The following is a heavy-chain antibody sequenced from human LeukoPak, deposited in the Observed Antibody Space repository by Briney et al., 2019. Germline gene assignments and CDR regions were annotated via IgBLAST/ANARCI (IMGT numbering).Heavy chain of an antibody. J-gene: IGHJ4*02. CDR1: GYTFTSYW. D-gene: IGHD3-3*01. CDR2: IYPGDSDT. CDR3: ARFPGGHDFCYFDY. Sequence: GESLKISCQGSGYTFTSYWIGWVHQMPGKGLEWMGIIYPGDSDTRYSPSFQGQVTISADKSINTAYLQWSSLKASDTAMYYCARFPGGHDFCYFDYWGQGTLVTVSS. V-gene: IGHV5-51*07.